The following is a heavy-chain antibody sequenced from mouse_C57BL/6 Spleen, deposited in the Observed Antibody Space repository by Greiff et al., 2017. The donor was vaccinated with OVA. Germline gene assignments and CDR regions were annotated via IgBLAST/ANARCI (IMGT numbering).Heavy chain of an antibody. J-gene: IGHJ4*01. CDR3: ARDAGACYDYDKVYYAMDY. CDR1: GFTFSSYA. D-gene: IGHD2-4*01. V-gene: IGHV5-4*01. Sequence: EVKVVESGGGLVKPGGSLKLSCAASGFTFSSYAMSWVRQTPEKRLEWVATISDGGSYTYYPDNVKGRFTISRDNAKNNLYLQMSNMKSEDTGMYYCARDAGACYDYDKVYYAMDYWGQGTSVTVSA. CDR2: ISDGGSYT.